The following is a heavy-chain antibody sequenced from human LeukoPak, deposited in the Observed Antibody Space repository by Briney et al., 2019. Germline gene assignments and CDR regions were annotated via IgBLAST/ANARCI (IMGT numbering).Heavy chain of an antibody. J-gene: IGHJ3*02. CDR1: GGSFSGYY. CDR2: INHSGST. V-gene: IGHV4-34*01. Sequence: NPSETLSLTCAVYGGSFSGYYWSWIRQPPWKGLEWIAEINHSGSTNYNPSLKSRVTISVDTSKNQFSLKLSSVTAADTAVYYCARLGSWQAADGRSFDIWGQGTMVTVSS. D-gene: IGHD3-10*01. CDR3: ARLGSWQAADGRSFDI.